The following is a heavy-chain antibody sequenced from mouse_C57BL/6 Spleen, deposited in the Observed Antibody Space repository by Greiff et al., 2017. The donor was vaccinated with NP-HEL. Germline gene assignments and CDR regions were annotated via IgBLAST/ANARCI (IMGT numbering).Heavy chain of an antibody. J-gene: IGHJ4*01. Sequence: EVQVVESGGGLVKPGGSLKLSCAASGFTFSDYGMHWVRQAPEKGLEWVAYISSGSSTIYYADTVKGRFTISRDNAKNTLFLQMTSLRSEDTAMYYCARPGGSPLYYAMDYWGQGTSVTVSS. V-gene: IGHV5-17*01. CDR2: ISSGSSTI. CDR1: GFTFSDYG. CDR3: ARPGGSPLYYAMDY. D-gene: IGHD1-1*01.